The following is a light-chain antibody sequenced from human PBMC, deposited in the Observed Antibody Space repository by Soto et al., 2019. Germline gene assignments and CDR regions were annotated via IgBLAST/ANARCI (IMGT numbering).Light chain of an antibody. CDR1: QSLGSD. J-gene: IGKJ4*01. CDR3: QRYNNWPLT. V-gene: IGKV3-15*01. CDR2: GAS. Sequence: EIVMTQSPGTLSLSPGDTATLSCRASQSLGSDLAWYQQKPGQAPRLLIFGASARPTGIPARISGSGSGTEFTLTISSLRSEDFAVYYCQRYNNWPLTFGGGTKVEN.